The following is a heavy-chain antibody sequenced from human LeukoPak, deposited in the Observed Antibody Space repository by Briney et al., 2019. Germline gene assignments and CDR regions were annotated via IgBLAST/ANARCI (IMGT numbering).Heavy chain of an antibody. CDR1: GFTFSSYA. CDR3: ARDEIAAADYYFDY. J-gene: IGHJ4*02. V-gene: IGHV3-30-3*01. Sequence: GGSLRLSCAASGFTFSSYAMHWVRQAPGKGLEWVAVISYDGSNKYCADSVKGRFTISRDNSKNTLYLQMNSLRAEDTAVYYCARDEIAAADYYFDYWGQGTLVTVPS. D-gene: IGHD6-13*01. CDR2: ISYDGSNK.